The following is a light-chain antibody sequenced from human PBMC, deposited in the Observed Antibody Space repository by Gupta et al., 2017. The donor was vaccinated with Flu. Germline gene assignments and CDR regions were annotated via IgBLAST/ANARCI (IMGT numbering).Light chain of an antibody. Sequence: EIVMTQSPATLSVSPGERVTLSCRASQTIDTKLAWFQQKPGQSPRLLIYAASTSPTDVPARFSGTVSGTEFTLTISSLQSEDFAVYYCRQYNDWPYTFGQGTKLEIK. CDR2: AAS. V-gene: IGKV3-15*01. CDR3: RQYNDWPYT. J-gene: IGKJ2*01. CDR1: QTIDTK.